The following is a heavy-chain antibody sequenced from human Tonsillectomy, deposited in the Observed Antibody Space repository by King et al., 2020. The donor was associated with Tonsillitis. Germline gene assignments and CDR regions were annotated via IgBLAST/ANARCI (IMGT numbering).Heavy chain of an antibody. Sequence: VQLQESGGGLVQPGGSLRLSCAASGFTFSSYAMSWVRQAPGKGLEWVSAISGSGGSTYYADSVKGRFTISRDNSKNTLYLQMNSLRAEDTAVYYCAKLAQNTITVVRGKSGWYFDLWGRGTLVTVSS. CDR2: ISGSGGST. CDR1: GFTFSSYA. J-gene: IGHJ2*01. CDR3: AKLAQNTITVVRGKSGWYFDL. V-gene: IGHV3-23*01. D-gene: IGHD3-10*01.